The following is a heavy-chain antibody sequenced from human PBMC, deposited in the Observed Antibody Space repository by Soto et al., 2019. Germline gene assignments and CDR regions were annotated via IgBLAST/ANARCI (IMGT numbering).Heavy chain of an antibody. V-gene: IGHV3-23*01. J-gene: IGHJ6*02. CDR1: GFIFSNYA. CDR2: ISGSGATT. D-gene: IGHD1-26*01. CDR3: AKAKRGVSGSYLDYYYYGMDV. Sequence: GGSLRLSCAASGFIFSNYAMSWVRQAPGRGLEWVSAISGSGATTYYPDSVKGRFTISRDNSKNTLYLQMNSLRAEDTAVYYCAKAKRGVSGSYLDYYYYGMDVWGQGTTVTVSS.